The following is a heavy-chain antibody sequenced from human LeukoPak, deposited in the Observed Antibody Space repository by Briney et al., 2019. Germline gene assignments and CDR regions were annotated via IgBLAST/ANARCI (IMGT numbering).Heavy chain of an antibody. J-gene: IGHJ4*02. D-gene: IGHD6-13*01. CDR1: GFTFDDYG. CDR3: ARVLEAAAFDF. Sequence: GGSLRLSCAASGFTFDDYGMSWVRQAPGKGLEWVANIKQDGSEKNYVDSVKGRFTISRDNSKNTLYLQMNSLRAEDTAVYYCARVLEAAAFDFWGQGTLVTVSS. CDR2: IKQDGSEK. V-gene: IGHV3-7*01.